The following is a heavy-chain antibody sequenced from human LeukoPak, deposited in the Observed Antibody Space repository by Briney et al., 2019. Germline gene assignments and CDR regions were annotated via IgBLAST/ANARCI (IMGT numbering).Heavy chain of an antibody. Sequence: SETLSLTCAVYGGSFSGYYWSWIRQPPGKGLEWIGSIYYSGSTYYNPSRKSRVTISVDTSKNQFSLKLSSVTGADTAVYYCARHKWELEYWGQGTLVTVSS. V-gene: IGHV4-34*01. D-gene: IGHD1-26*01. CDR1: GGSFSGYY. J-gene: IGHJ4*02. CDR2: IYYSGST. CDR3: ARHKWELEY.